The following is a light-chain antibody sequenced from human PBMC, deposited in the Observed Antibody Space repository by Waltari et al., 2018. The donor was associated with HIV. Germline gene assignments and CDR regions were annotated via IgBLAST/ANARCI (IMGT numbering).Light chain of an antibody. Sequence: QSALTQPPSASGSPGQSVTISCIGTSSAVGTYIYASWYHHHPGRAPKLMIFEVNQRASGVPDRFSASRSGNTAYLTVSGLQPEDEADYYCSSYVGNNIYVFGTGTKVTVL. CDR3: SSYVGNNIYV. CDR2: EVN. V-gene: IGLV2-8*01. J-gene: IGLJ1*01. CDR1: SSAVGTYIY.